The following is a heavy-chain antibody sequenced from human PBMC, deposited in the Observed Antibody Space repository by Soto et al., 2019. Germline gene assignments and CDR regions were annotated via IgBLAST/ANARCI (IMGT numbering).Heavy chain of an antibody. CDR2: IYPNDSNV. J-gene: IGHJ5*02. D-gene: IGHD3-10*01. Sequence: GESLKISCQSSGYSFSSYWIVLLRQIPGKGLEWMGIIYPNDSNVKYNPSVQGQVTMSVDKSISTAYLQWSSLRASDTAIYFCARGNIANWFRTWGQGT. CDR1: GYSFSSYW. V-gene: IGHV5-51*01. CDR3: ARGNIANWFRT.